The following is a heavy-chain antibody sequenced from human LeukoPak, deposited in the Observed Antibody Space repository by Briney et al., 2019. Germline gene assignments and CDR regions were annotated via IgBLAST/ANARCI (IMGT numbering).Heavy chain of an antibody. CDR3: AKDGYSYGTGDYMDV. J-gene: IGHJ6*03. Sequence: GGSLRLSCAASGFTFSSYAMSWVRQAPGKGLEWVSAISGSGGGTYYADSVKGRFTISRDNSKNTLYLQMNSLRAEDTAVYYCAKDGYSYGTGDYMDVWGKGTTVTVSS. CDR1: GFTFSSYA. D-gene: IGHD5-18*01. V-gene: IGHV3-23*01. CDR2: ISGSGGGT.